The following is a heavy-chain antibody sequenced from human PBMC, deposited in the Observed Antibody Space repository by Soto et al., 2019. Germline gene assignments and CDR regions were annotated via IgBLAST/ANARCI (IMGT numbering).Heavy chain of an antibody. Sequence: QLQLQESGPGLVKPSETLSLTCTVSGGSISSSSYYWGWIRQPPGKGLEWIGSIFYSGSTYYNPSLKSRVTISVDTAKNQCSLKLSSVTAADTAVYYCACIVSGGYSYGFYYYGMDVWGQGTTVTVSS. J-gene: IGHJ6*02. CDR3: ACIVSGGYSYGFYYYGMDV. V-gene: IGHV4-39*01. CDR2: IFYSGST. CDR1: GGSISSSSYY. D-gene: IGHD5-18*01.